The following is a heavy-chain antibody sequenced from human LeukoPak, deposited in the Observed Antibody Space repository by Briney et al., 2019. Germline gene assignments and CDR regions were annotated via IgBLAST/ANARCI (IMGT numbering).Heavy chain of an antibody. V-gene: IGHV3-21*01. CDR1: GFTFSSYG. CDR2: ISSSSSYI. CDR3: ARAVAVAGPH. Sequence: GGSLRLSCAASGFTFSSYGMNWVRQAPGKGLEWVSSISSSSSYIYYADSVKGRFTISRDNAKNSLYLQMNSLRAEDTAVYYCARAVAVAGPHWGQGTLVTVSS. J-gene: IGHJ4*02. D-gene: IGHD6-19*01.